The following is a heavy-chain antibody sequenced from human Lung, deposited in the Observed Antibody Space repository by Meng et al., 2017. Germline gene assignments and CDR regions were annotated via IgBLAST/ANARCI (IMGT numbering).Heavy chain of an antibody. J-gene: IGHJ4*02. Sequence: QVHLQQSGPGLVKPSQTLPPTCAISGDSVSSNSAAWNWIRQSPSSGLEWLGRTYYRSKWYNGYAVSVRSRITINPDTSKNQFSLQLNSVTPEDTAVYYCARSQQWLDSWGQGTLVTVSS. V-gene: IGHV6-1*01. CDR1: GDSVSSNSAA. D-gene: IGHD6-19*01. CDR3: ARSQQWLDS. CDR2: TYYRSKWYN.